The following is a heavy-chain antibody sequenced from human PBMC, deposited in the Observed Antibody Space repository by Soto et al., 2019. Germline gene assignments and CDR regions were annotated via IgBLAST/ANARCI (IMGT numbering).Heavy chain of an antibody. D-gene: IGHD2-2*02. CDR1: GGSISSGGYS. J-gene: IGHJ4*02. CDR2: IYHTWNT. V-gene: IGHV4-30-2*01. CDR3: ARFRRTAILDY. Sequence: SETLSLTCAVSGGSISSGGYSWSWIRQPPGKGLEWIGYIYHTWNTYYNPSLESRVTISVDRSRNQLSLELTSVTAADTAVYYCARFRRTAILDYWGQGTLVTVSS.